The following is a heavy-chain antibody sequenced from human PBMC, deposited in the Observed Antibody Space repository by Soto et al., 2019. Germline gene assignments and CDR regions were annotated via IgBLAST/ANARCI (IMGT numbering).Heavy chain of an antibody. CDR3: ARAGGTQLFDY. CDR1: GYTFTSLG. Sequence: GASVKVSCKASGYTFTSLGISWVRQAPGQGLEWMGWVSAYNGNTKYAQNVQDRVTMTTDRSTSTAYMELRSLRSDDTAVYYCARAGGTQLFDYWGQGTLVTVSS. D-gene: IGHD1-1*01. V-gene: IGHV1-18*04. J-gene: IGHJ4*02. CDR2: VSAYNGNT.